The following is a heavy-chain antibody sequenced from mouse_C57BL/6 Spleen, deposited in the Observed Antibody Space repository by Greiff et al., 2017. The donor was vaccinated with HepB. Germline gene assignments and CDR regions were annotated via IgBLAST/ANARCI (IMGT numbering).Heavy chain of an antibody. J-gene: IGHJ4*01. Sequence: QVQLKESGAELVRPGASVTLSCKASGYTFTDYEMHWVKQTPVHGLEWIGAIDPETGGTAYNQKFKGKAILTADKSSSTAYMELRSLTSEDSAVYYCTRDFGSSYFYYAMDYWGQGTSVTVSS. CDR2: IDPETGGT. CDR1: GYTFTDYE. V-gene: IGHV1-15*01. D-gene: IGHD1-1*01. CDR3: TRDFGSSYFYYAMDY.